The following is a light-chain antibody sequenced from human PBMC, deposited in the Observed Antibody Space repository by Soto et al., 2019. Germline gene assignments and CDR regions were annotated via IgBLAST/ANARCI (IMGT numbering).Light chain of an antibody. J-gene: IGLJ3*02. V-gene: IGLV2-14*01. CDR3: SSYTSSSWV. CDR2: EVS. CDR1: SSDVGGYNY. Sequence: QSALTQPAPVSGSPGQSITISCTGTSSDVGGYNYVSWYQQHPGKAPKLMIYEVSNRPSGVSNRFSGSKSGNTASLTISGLQAEDEADYYCSSYTSSSWVFGGGTKVTVL.